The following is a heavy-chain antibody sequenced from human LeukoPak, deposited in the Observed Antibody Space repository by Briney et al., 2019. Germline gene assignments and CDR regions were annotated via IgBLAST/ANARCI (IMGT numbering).Heavy chain of an antibody. CDR2: IYYSGST. CDR3: ARSPSRWTTTEFDY. D-gene: IGHD3/OR15-3a*01. Sequence: ASETLSLTCTVSGGSISSYYWHWLRQPPGKGLEWIGYIYYSGSTNYNPSLKSRVTISVDTSKNQFSLKLSSVTAADTAVYYCARSPSRWTTTEFDYWGQGTLVTVSS. J-gene: IGHJ4*02. CDR1: GGSISSYY. V-gene: IGHV4-59*01.